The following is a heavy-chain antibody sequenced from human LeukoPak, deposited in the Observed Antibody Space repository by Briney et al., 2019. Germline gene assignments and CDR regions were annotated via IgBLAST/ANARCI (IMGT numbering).Heavy chain of an antibody. Sequence: SQTLSLTCTVSGGSIGDYYWSWIRQPPGQGLEWLGYIHYSGNTCYNPSLKSRLIISIDASKNQFSLNLSSVTAADTAVYYCARESPPDAFDIWGRGTVVTVSS. CDR3: ARESPPDAFDI. CDR2: IHYSGNT. V-gene: IGHV4-30-4*01. J-gene: IGHJ3*02. CDR1: GGSIGDYY.